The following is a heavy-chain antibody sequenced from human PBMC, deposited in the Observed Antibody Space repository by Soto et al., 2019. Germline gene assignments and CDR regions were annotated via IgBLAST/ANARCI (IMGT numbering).Heavy chain of an antibody. D-gene: IGHD6-6*01. CDR2: INPNSGGT. Sequence: ASVKVSCKASGYTFTGYYMHWVRQAPGQGLEWMGWINPNSGGTNYAQKFQGRVTMTRDTSITTAYMELSRLRSDDTAVYYCARDGPYCCSPWFDPGGKRTLVTVSS. CDR1: GYTFTGYY. CDR3: ARDGPYCCSPWFDP. J-gene: IGHJ5*02. V-gene: IGHV1-2*02.